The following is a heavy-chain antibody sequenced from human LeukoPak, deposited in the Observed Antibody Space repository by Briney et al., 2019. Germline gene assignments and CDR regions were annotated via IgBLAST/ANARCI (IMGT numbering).Heavy chain of an antibody. Sequence: GGSLRLSCAPSGFTFSTYAMSWVRQAPGKGLEWVSTIANSGGSTYYADSVKGRFTISRDNSKNTLYLQMNSLRAEDMAVYYCAKSHSVEQRGYFDYWGQGTLVTVSS. CDR3: AKSHSVEQRGYFDY. CDR1: GFTFSTYA. J-gene: IGHJ4*02. V-gene: IGHV3-23*01. D-gene: IGHD1/OR15-1a*01. CDR2: IANSGGST.